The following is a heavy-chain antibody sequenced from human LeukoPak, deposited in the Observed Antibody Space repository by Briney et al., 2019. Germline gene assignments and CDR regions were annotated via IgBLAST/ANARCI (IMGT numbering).Heavy chain of an antibody. D-gene: IGHD1-26*01. J-gene: IGHJ4*02. CDR1: GFTFSSYE. V-gene: IGHV3-48*03. Sequence: PGGSLRLSCEASGFTFSSYEMNWVRQAPGKGLEWVSYISSSGTTIYYADSVKGRFTISRDNAKNSLYLQMNSLRAEDTAVYYCARRRDSGSLQHFDYWGQGTLVTVSS. CDR2: ISSSGTTI. CDR3: ARRRDSGSLQHFDY.